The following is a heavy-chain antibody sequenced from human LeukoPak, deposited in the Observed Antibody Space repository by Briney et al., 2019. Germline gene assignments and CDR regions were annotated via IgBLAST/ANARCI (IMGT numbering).Heavy chain of an antibody. CDR1: GGSISSGGYH. J-gene: IGHJ4*02. CDR3: ARVYCSGGSCYVDY. CDR2: IYYSGTT. Sequence: SETLSLTCTVSGGSISSGGYHWSWIRQHPGKGLEWIGHIYYSGTTYYNPSLKRRVTISIDTSKKQFSLKLSSVTAADTAVYYCARVYCSGGSCYVDYWGQGTLVTVFS. V-gene: IGHV4-31*03. D-gene: IGHD2-15*01.